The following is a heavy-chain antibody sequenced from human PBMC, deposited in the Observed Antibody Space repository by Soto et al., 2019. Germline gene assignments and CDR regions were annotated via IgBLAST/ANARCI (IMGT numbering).Heavy chain of an antibody. CDR2: MNPNSGNT. V-gene: IGHV1-8*02. CDR3: ARAIAAAGTFYYYYMDV. J-gene: IGHJ6*03. CDR1: GYTFTGYY. D-gene: IGHD6-13*01. Sequence: ASVKVSCKASGYTFTGYYINWVRQATGQGLEWMGWMNPNSGNTGYAQKFQGRVTMTRNTSISTAYMELSSLRSEDTAVYYCARAIAAAGTFYYYYMDVWGKGTTVTVSS.